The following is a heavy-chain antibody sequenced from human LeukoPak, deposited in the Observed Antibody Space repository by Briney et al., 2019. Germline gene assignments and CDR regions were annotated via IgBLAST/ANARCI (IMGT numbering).Heavy chain of an antibody. Sequence: SVNVSCKASGGTFSSYAISWVRQAPGQGLEWMGGIIPIFGTANYAQKFQGRVTITADESTSTAYMELSSLRSEDTALYYCARDVDDQNTLPPVFQYWGQGTLVTVSS. V-gene: IGHV1-69*13. D-gene: IGHD5-12*01. J-gene: IGHJ1*01. CDR1: GGTFSSYA. CDR2: IIPIFGTA. CDR3: ARDVDDQNTLPPVFQY.